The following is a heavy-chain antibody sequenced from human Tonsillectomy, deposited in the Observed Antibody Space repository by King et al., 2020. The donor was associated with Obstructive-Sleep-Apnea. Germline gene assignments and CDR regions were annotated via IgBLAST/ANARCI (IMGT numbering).Heavy chain of an antibody. J-gene: IGHJ6*02. CDR1: GFTFSSFA. CDR2: ISYDGSNK. Sequence: QLVQSGGGVVQPGRSLRLSCAASGFTFSSFAMHWVRQAPGKGLEWVAVISYDGSNKYYADSVKGRFTISRDNSTDTLWLQMNSLRAEDTAVYYCARDRGMATITSYYYYGMDVWGQGTTVTVSS. V-gene: IGHV3-30-3*01. CDR3: ARDRGMATITSYYYYGMDV. D-gene: IGHD5-24*01.